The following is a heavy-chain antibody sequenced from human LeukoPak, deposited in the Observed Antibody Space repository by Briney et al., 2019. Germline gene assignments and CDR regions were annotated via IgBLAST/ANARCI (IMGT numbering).Heavy chain of an antibody. CDR2: INQSGSS. D-gene: IGHD3-9*01. Sequence: PSETLSLTCEVSGGSFKDYYWTWIRQPPGKGLEWIGEINQSGSSNYNPSLESRVTISVDTSKKQFSLNLRSVTAADTAVYYCARIPSFLPVIYRYWYFDVWGPGTLVTVSS. CDR1: GGSFKDYY. J-gene: IGHJ2*01. V-gene: IGHV4-34*01. CDR3: ARIPSFLPVIYRYWYFDV.